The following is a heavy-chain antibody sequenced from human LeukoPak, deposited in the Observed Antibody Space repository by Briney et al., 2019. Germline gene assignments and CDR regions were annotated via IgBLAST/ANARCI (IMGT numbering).Heavy chain of an antibody. CDR3: AKEGPTFDY. V-gene: IGHV3-21*04. CDR1: GFIFSSYS. Sequence: GGSLRLSCAASGFIFSSYSMNWVRQAPGKGLEWVSSISTSSAYIYDADSVKGRFTISRDNSKNTLYLQMNSLRAEDTAVYYCAKEGPTFDYWGQGTLVTVSS. CDR2: ISTSSAYI. J-gene: IGHJ4*02.